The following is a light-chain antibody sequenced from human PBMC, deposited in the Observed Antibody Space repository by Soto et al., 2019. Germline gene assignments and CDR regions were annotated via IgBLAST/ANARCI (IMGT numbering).Light chain of an antibody. CDR2: GAS. J-gene: IGKJ5*01. CDR3: QQYNNWPIT. CDR1: QRGSSN. Sequence: EVVMTQSRATLSVSPGEIATLXCRASQRGSSNLGWDQQKHGQAPRLLIDGASTRAQGSPARFSGSGSGTEFTRTISSLQSEDFAVYYGQQYNNWPITFGQGTRLEIK. V-gene: IGKV3-15*01.